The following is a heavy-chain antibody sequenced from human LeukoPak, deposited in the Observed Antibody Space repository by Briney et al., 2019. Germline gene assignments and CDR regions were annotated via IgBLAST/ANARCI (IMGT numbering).Heavy chain of an antibody. D-gene: IGHD3-22*01. CDR2: IYYSGST. CDR3: VRDPVTMIVVVNDAFDI. Sequence: SETLSLTCTVSGGSISSYYWSWIRQPPGKGLEWIGYIYYSGSTNYNPSLKSRVTISVDTSKNQFSLKLSSVTAADTAVSYCVRDPVTMIVVVNDAFDIWGQGTMVTVSS. V-gene: IGHV4-59*12. J-gene: IGHJ3*02. CDR1: GGSISSYY.